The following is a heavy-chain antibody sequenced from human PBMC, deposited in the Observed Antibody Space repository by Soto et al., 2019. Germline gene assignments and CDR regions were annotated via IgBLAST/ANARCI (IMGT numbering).Heavy chain of an antibody. Sequence: EVQLLESGGGLVQPGGSLRLSCAASGFTFSSYAMTWVRQAPGKGLEWVSTISGSGAGTYYADSVKGRFTISRDNSKNTLYLQMNSLRVEDTAVYYCAKGDRVGVAGNLLNWGQGIQVTVSS. J-gene: IGHJ4*02. V-gene: IGHV3-23*01. CDR1: GFTFSSYA. D-gene: IGHD3-3*01. CDR2: ISGSGAGT. CDR3: AKGDRVGVAGNLLN.